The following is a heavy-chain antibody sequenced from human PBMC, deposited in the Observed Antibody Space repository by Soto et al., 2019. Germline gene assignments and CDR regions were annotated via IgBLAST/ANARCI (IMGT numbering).Heavy chain of an antibody. CDR2: IKSDGSGT. D-gene: IGHD3-10*01. CDR1: GFTFSSYW. J-gene: IGHJ4*02. Sequence: EVQLVESGGGLVQPGESLTLSCAASGFTFSSYWMHWVRQAPGKGLVWVSRIKSDGSGTYYADSVKGRLTISRDNAKNTLYLQMNRMRVEDTAVDYCAREDGSRYEGNGSRGRHWGQGPLVTVSS. V-gene: IGHV3-74*01. CDR3: AREDGSRYEGNGSRGRH.